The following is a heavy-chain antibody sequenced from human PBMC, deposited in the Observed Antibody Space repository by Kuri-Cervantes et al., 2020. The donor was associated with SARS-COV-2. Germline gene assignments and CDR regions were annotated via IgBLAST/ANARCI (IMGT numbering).Heavy chain of an antibody. CDR3: ARDLPYCSRASCSRFDY. CDR1: GYTFTDYA. D-gene: IGHD2-2*01. V-gene: IGHV1-3*01. Sequence: ASVKVSCKASGYTFTDYAIHWVRQAPGQRLEWMGWINAGNGDTRYSQKFRGRVTITRDTSASTAYMGLSSLRSEDTDLYYCARDLPYCSRASCSRFDYWGQGTLVTVSS. CDR2: INAGNGDT. J-gene: IGHJ4*02.